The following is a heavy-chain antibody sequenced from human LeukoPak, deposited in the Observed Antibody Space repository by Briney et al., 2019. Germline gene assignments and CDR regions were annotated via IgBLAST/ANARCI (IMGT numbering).Heavy chain of an antibody. D-gene: IGHD2-2*01. J-gene: IGHJ4*02. CDR3: AHGSTYQLDY. CDR2: IIGGAGGT. CDR1: GFSFSIHV. Sequence: GGSLRLSRAASGFSFSIHVMSWVRAAPGKGLGWVSGIIGGAGGTYYADSAKGRFTISRDNAKNTLYLQMNSLRAEDTAVYYCAHGSTYQLDYWGQGTLVTVSS. V-gene: IGHV3-23*01.